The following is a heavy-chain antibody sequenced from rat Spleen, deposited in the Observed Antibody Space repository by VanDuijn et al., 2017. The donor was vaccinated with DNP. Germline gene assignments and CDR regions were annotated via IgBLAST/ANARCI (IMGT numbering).Heavy chain of an antibody. CDR3: TRHDGYDPFDY. CDR1: GSTFSDYA. V-gene: IGHV5-17*01. D-gene: IGHD1-7*01. CDR2: ISFDGGAT. Sequence: EVQLAESGGGLVQPGGSLRLSCTTSGSTFSDYAMAWVRQAPKKGLEWVTTISFDGGATFYRDSVKGRFTISRDNAKSSLYLQMDSLRSEDTAAYFCTRHDGYDPFDYWGQGVMVTVSS. J-gene: IGHJ2*01.